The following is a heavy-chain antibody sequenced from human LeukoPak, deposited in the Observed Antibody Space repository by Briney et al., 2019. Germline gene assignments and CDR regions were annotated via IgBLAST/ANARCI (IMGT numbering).Heavy chain of an antibody. J-gene: IGHJ3*02. CDR2: IDTSSSYI. Sequence: GGSLRLSCVASGFTFSSYSMNWVRQAPGKGLEWVSSIDTSSSYICYADSVKGRFTISRDNAKNSLYLQMNSLRAEDTAVYYCARSKAAPGAFDIWGQGTMVTVSS. D-gene: IGHD6-6*01. CDR1: GFTFSSYS. CDR3: ARSKAAPGAFDI. V-gene: IGHV3-21*01.